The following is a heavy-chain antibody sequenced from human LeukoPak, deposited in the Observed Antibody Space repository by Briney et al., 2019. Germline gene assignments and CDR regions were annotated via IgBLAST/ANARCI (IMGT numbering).Heavy chain of an antibody. D-gene: IGHD6-19*01. Sequence: GGSLRLSCAASGFTFSSYWMHWVRQAPGKGLVWVSRISSDGSSTSYADSVKGRFTISRDNAKNTLYLQVNSLRAEDTAVYYCARALGGWPDAFDIWGQGTMVTVSS. J-gene: IGHJ3*02. CDR2: ISSDGSST. V-gene: IGHV3-74*01. CDR3: ARALGGWPDAFDI. CDR1: GFTFSSYW.